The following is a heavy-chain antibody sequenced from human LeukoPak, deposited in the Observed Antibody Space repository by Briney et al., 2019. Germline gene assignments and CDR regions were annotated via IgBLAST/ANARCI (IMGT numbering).Heavy chain of an antibody. J-gene: IGHJ3*02. V-gene: IGHV3-23*01. CDR3: VPEGFDI. CDR1: GFTFSRFA. CDR2: ISGSGSSA. Sequence: GGSLRLSCEISGFTFSRFAMNWVRQAPGQGLEWISIISGSGSSAYYADSVKGRLIVSRDNFKNTVNLEMSSLRVEDTAVYYCVPEGFDIWGQGKMVTVSS.